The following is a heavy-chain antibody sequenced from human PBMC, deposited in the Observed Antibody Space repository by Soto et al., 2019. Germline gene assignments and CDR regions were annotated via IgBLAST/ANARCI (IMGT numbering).Heavy chain of an antibody. V-gene: IGHV3-23*01. CDR3: AKEGYYYDSSGYFGYFQH. CDR2: ISGSGGST. D-gene: IGHD3-22*01. J-gene: IGHJ1*01. Sequence: GGSLRLSCAASGFTFSSYAMSWVRQAPGKGLEWVSAISGSGGSTYYADSVKGRFTISRDNSKNTLYLQMNSLRAEDTAVYYCAKEGYYYDSSGYFGYFQHWGQGTLVTVSS. CDR1: GFTFSSYA.